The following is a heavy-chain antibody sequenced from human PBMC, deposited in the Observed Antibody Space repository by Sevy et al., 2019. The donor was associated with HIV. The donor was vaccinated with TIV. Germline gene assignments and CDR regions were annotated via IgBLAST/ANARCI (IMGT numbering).Heavy chain of an antibody. V-gene: IGHV3-23*01. D-gene: IGHD3-22*01. CDR1: GFTFSSYA. J-gene: IGHJ3*02. CDR2: ISGSGGST. CDR3: AKALYETDAFDI. Sequence: GGSLRLSCAASGFTFSSYAMSWVRQAPGKGLEWVSAISGSGGSTYYADSVKGRFTISRDNSKNTLYLQMNSLRAEDTAVYYWAKALYETDAFDIWGQGTMVTVSS.